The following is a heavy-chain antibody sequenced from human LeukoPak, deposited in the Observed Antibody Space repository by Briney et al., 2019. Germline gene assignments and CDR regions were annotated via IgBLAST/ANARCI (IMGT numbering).Heavy chain of an antibody. CDR3: AKDIWRGGSIAYMDV. Sequence: GGPLRLSCAASGFSFDEFAMHWVRQAPGKGLEWVSGISANSASTGYADSVKGRFTISRDNAENSLYLQMNSLRTEDTALYFCAKDIWRGGSIAYMDVWGKGTSVTASS. CDR2: ISANSAST. J-gene: IGHJ6*03. CDR1: GFSFDEFA. D-gene: IGHD3-16*01. V-gene: IGHV3-9*01.